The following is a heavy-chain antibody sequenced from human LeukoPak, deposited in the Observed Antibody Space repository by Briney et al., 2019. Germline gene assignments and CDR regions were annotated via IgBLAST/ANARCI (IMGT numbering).Heavy chain of an antibody. CDR1: GYTFTGYY. Sequence: ASVKVSCKASGYTFTGYYMHWVRQAPGQGLEWMGIINPSGGSTSYAQKFQGRVTMTRDMSTSTVYMELSSLRSEDTAVYYCARGDVGMPQTYYYYYYMDVWGKGTTVTVSS. D-gene: IGHD2-2*01. CDR2: INPSGGST. CDR3: ARGDVGMPQTYYYYYYMDV. J-gene: IGHJ6*03. V-gene: IGHV1-46*01.